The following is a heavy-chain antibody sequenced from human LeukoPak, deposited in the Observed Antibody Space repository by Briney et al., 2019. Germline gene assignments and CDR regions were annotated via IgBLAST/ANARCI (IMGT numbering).Heavy chain of an antibody. D-gene: IGHD3-10*01. CDR2: IQSDGNNI. V-gene: IGHV3-30*02. J-gene: IGHJ5*02. CDR3: ARDRYDLGSYVNWFGP. Sequence: GGSLRLSCAASGFTFSNYGMHWVRQAPGKGLEWVAFIQSDGNNIYYAGSVKGRFTISRDNSKNTLYLQMNSLRAEDTAVYYCARDRYDLGSYVNWFGPWGQGTQVTVSS. CDR1: GFTFSNYG.